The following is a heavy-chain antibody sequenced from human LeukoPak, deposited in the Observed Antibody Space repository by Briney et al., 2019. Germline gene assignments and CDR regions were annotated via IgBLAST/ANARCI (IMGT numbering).Heavy chain of an antibody. V-gene: IGHV3-66*01. CDR3: TKSSTSSWIFDY. CDR2: IYSGGST. CDR1: GFTVSSNY. Sequence: GGSLRLSCAASGFTVSSNYMSWVRQAPGKGLEWVSVIYSGGSTYYADSVKGRFTISRDNSKNTLYLQLNSLRAEDTAVHCCTKSSTSSWIFDYWGQGTLVTVSS. D-gene: IGHD6-13*01. J-gene: IGHJ4*02.